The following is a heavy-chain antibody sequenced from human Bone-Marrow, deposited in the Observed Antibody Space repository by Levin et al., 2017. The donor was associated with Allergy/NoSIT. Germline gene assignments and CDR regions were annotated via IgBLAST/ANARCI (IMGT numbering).Heavy chain of an antibody. CDR3: ARDPAGYDSSGYYSRVAFDM. V-gene: IGHV3-21*01. J-gene: IGHJ3*02. Sequence: GESLKISCAASGFTFSSYSMNWVRQAPGKGLEWVSYISSANKYIYSADSVKGRFTISRDNAKNSLYLQMNSLRVEDTAVYYCARDPAGYDSSGYYSRVAFDMWGQGTMVTVSS. CDR2: ISSANKYI. D-gene: IGHD3-22*01. CDR1: GFTFSSYS.